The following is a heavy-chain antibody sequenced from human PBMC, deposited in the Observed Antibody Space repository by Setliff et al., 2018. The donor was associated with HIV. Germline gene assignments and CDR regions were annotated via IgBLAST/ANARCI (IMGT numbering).Heavy chain of an antibody. V-gene: IGHV4-39*07. J-gene: IGHJ5*02. D-gene: IGHD3-3*01. CDR2: IYNGGAS. CDR1: GASISNSNSY. Sequence: SETLSLTCTVYGASISNSNSYWGWIRQPPGEGLEWIGTIYNGGASHYNPSPKSRVIIFLDTSKNQFSLELTSVTAADTAVYYCAREAPSEPTRYYNFWSGYPDWFDPWGQGTLVTVSS. CDR3: AREAPSEPTRYYNFWSGYPDWFDP.